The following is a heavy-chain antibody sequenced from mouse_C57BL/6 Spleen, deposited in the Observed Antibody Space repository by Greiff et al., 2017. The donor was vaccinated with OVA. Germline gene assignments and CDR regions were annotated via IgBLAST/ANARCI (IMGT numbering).Heavy chain of an antibody. D-gene: IGHD2-1*01. Sequence: EVQLQQSGAELVRPGASVKLSCTASGFNIKDDYMHWVKQRPEQGLEWIGWIDPENGDTEYASKFQGKATITADTSSNTAYLQLSSLTSEDTAVYYGTTWGNSYYYAMDYWGQGTSVTVSS. J-gene: IGHJ4*01. CDR2: IDPENGDT. V-gene: IGHV14-4*01. CDR1: GFNIKDDY. CDR3: TTWGNSYYYAMDY.